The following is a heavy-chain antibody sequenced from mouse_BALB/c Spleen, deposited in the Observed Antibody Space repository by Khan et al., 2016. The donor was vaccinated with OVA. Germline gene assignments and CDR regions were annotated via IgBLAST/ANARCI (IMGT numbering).Heavy chain of an antibody. D-gene: IGHD2-2*01. CDR1: GYSSTTYY. Sequence: VQLKESGPELMKPGASGKISCKASGYSSTTYYIHWVKQSHGKSLEWIGYIDPFSGDTTYNQKFKGMATLTVDKSSSTAYIHLSNLTSEDSAVYYCTRHGYVAWFTYWGQGTLVTVSA. V-gene: IGHV1S135*01. CDR2: IDPFSGDT. CDR3: TRHGYVAWFTY. J-gene: IGHJ3*01.